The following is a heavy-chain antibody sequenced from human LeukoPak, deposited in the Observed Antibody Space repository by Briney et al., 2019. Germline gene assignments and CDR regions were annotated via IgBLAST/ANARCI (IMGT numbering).Heavy chain of an antibody. CDR1: GFTFSSYS. CDR2: ISSSSSYI. D-gene: IGHD3-10*01. CDR3: ARSGGGYYFDY. Sequence: GGSLRLSCAASGFTFSSYSMNWVRQAPGKGLDWVSSISSSSSYIYYADSVKGRFTISRDNAKNSLYLQMNSLRAEDTAVYYCARSGGGYYFDYWGQGTLVTVSS. V-gene: IGHV3-21*01. J-gene: IGHJ4*02.